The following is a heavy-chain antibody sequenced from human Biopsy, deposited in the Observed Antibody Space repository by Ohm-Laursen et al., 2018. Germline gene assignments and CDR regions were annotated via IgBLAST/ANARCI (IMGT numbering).Heavy chain of an antibody. CDR3: ARGGIAVAGTNFDY. CDR1: GFSFSDNY. J-gene: IGHJ4*02. Sequence: SLRLSCAASGFSFSDNYMDWVRQAPGKGLECVSLINGSGGSTYYADPVKGRFTISRDNSKNTLYLQMNSLRAEDTAVYYCARGGIAVAGTNFDYWGQGTLVTVSS. CDR2: INGSGGST. D-gene: IGHD6-19*01. V-gene: IGHV3-53*01.